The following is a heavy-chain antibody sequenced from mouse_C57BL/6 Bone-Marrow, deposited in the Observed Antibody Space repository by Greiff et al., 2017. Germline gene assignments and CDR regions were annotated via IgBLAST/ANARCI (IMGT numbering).Heavy chain of an antibody. Sequence: QVQLQQPGAELVMPGASVKLSCKASGYTFTSYWMHWVKQRPGQGLEWIGEIDPADSYTNYNQKFKGKSTLTVDKSSSTAYMQLSSLTSEDSAVYNCAVPVYYDFCWYLDVWGRGTTVTVSS. V-gene: IGHV1-69*01. CDR1: GYTFTSYW. D-gene: IGHD2-4*01. J-gene: IGHJ1*03. CDR2: IDPADSYT. CDR3: AVPVYYDFCWYLDV.